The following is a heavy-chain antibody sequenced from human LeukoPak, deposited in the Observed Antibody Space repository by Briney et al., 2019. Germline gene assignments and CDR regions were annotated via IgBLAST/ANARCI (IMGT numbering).Heavy chain of an antibody. Sequence: GGSLRLSCAASGFTFSSYWMSWVRQAPGKGLEWVANIKEDGSTKNYVDSVKGRFTISRDNSKNTLYLQMNSLRAEDTAVYYCAKDSSADDSSGYSYYFDYWGQGTLVTVSS. J-gene: IGHJ4*02. CDR2: IKEDGSTK. V-gene: IGHV3-7*01. CDR3: AKDSSADDSSGYSYYFDY. CDR1: GFTFSSYW. D-gene: IGHD3-22*01.